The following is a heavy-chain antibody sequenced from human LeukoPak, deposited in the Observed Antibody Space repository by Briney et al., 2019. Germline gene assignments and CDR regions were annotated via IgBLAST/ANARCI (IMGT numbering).Heavy chain of an antibody. Sequence: PSETLSLTCTVSGGSISSGSYYWSWIRQPAGKGLEWIGRIYTSGSTNYNPSLKSRVTISVDMSKNQFSLRLSSVTAADTAVYYCARHRGEFGDSPPNIDYWGQGTLVTVSS. V-gene: IGHV4-61*02. CDR1: GGSISSGSYY. J-gene: IGHJ4*02. D-gene: IGHD3-10*01. CDR3: ARHRGEFGDSPPNIDY. CDR2: IYTSGST.